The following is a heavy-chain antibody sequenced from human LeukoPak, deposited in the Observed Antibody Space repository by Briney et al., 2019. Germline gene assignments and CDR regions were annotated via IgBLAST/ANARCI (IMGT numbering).Heavy chain of an antibody. CDR3: ARDKGHFDVDY. V-gene: IGHV4-39*07. CDR1: GGSISSSGYY. Sequence: SETLSLTCTVSGGSISSSGYYWGWIRQPPGKGLEWIGSIYYSGNTYCIPSLNSRLTIPLDTSKNQFSLKLSSVTAADTAIYYCARDKGHFDVDYWGQGILVTVSS. J-gene: IGHJ4*02. CDR2: IYYSGNT. D-gene: IGHD3-9*01.